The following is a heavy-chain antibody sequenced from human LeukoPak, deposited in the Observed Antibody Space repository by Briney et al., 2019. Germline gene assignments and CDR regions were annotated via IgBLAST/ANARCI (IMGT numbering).Heavy chain of an antibody. CDR3: AKTRASYSYGYGGAFDI. D-gene: IGHD5-18*01. V-gene: IGHV3-23*01. J-gene: IGHJ3*02. CDR1: GFTFSSYA. Sequence: PGGSLRLSCAASGFTFSSYAMSWVRQAPGKGLEWVSIISGSGGTTYCADSVKGRFTISRDNSKNTLYLQMNSLRAEDTAVYYCAKTRASYSYGYGGAFDIWGQGTMVTVSS. CDR2: ISGSGGTT.